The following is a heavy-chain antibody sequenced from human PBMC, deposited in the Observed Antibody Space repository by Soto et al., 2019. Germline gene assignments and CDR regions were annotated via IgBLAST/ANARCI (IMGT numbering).Heavy chain of an antibody. CDR3: TTDTYNWNVGDY. Sequence: EVQLVESGGGLVKPGGSVRLSCAASGFTFSNAWMSWVRQAPGKGLEWVGRIKSKTDGGTTDYAAPVKGRFTISRDDSKNMLYLQMNSLKTEDTAVYYCTTDTYNWNVGDYWGQGTLVTVSS. J-gene: IGHJ4*02. CDR2: IKSKTDGGTT. V-gene: IGHV3-15*01. D-gene: IGHD1-1*01. CDR1: GFTFSNAW.